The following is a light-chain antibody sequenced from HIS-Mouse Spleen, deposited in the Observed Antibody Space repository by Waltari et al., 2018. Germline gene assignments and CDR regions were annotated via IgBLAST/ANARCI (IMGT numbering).Light chain of an antibody. CDR2: EGS. V-gene: IGLV2-23*01. CDR3: CSYAGSSTVV. Sequence: QSALTQPASVSGSPGQSITISCTGTSIHAGSHNSVSWYQPHPGKAPKLMIYEGSERPSGVSNRFSGSKSGNTASLTISGLQAEDEADYYCCSYAGSSTVVFGGGTKLTVL. J-gene: IGLJ2*01. CDR1: SIHAGSHNS.